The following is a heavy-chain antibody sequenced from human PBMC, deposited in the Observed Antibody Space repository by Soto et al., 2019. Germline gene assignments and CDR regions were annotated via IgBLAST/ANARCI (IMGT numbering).Heavy chain of an antibody. V-gene: IGHV1-2*02. CDR1: GYTFTGYY. CDR3: ASSEGGNYYGMDV. CDR2: INPNSGGT. J-gene: IGHJ6*02. Sequence: QVQLVQSGAEVKKPGASVKVSCKASGYTFTGYYMHWVRQAPGQGLEWLRWINPNSGGTKYAQKFQGRVTMTRDTSISTAYMELSRLRSDDTAVYYCASSEGGNYYGMDVWGQGTTVTVSS. D-gene: IGHD1-26*01.